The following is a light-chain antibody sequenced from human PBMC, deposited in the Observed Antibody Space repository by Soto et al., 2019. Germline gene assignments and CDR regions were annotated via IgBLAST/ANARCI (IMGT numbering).Light chain of an antibody. J-gene: IGKJ3*01. V-gene: IGKV3-11*01. CDR3: QQRSNWPPLFT. CDR2: DAS. Sequence: EIVLTQSPATLSLSPGERATLSCRASQSVSSYLAWYQQKPGQAPRLLIYDASNRATGIPARFSGSGSGTDFTLTISSLEPEDFAVYYCQQRSNWPPLFTFGPGTEVDIK. CDR1: QSVSSY.